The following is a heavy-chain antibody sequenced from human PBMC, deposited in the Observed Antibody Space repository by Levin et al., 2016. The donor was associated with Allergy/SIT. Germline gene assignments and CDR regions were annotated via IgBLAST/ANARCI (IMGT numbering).Heavy chain of an antibody. V-gene: IGHV3-48*01. CDR1: GFTFSSYS. D-gene: IGHD2-2*01. J-gene: IGHJ4*02. CDR3: AIGLLSDIDY. Sequence: GESLKISCAASGFTFSSYSMNWVRQAPGKGLEWVSYISSSSSTIYYADSVKGRFTISRDNAKNSLYLQMNSLRAEDTAVYYCAIGLLSDIDYWGQGTLVTVSS. CDR2: ISSSSSTI.